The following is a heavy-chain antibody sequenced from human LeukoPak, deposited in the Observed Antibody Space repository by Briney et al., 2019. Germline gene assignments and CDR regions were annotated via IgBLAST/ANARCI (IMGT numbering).Heavy chain of an antibody. CDR1: GDSISNHY. Sequence: SETLSLTCTVSGDSISNHYWSWIRQPPGKALEWIGYIYYIGSSNYNPSLKSRVTVSVDTSRNQFSLKLNSVTAADTAVYYCARRNDFDIWGQGTMVTVSS. CDR2: IYYIGSS. CDR3: ARRNDFDI. V-gene: IGHV4-59*08. J-gene: IGHJ3*02.